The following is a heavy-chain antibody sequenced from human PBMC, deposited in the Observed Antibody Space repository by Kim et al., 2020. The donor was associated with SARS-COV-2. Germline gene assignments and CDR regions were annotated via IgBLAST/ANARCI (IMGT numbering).Heavy chain of an antibody. CDR3: ARGWPYGGKLGWFDP. CDR1: GGSISSGGYY. V-gene: IGHV4-31*03. CDR2: IYYSGST. Sequence: SETLSLTCTVSGGSISSGGYYWNWIRQHPGKGLEWIGYIYYSGSTYYNPSLKSRVSISVDTSKNQLSLRLSSVTAADTAVYYCARGWPYGGKLGWFDPWGQGTLVTVSS. J-gene: IGHJ5*02. D-gene: IGHD4-17*01.